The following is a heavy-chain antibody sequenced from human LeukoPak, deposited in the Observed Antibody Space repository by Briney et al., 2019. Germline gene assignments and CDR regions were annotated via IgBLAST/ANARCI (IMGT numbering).Heavy chain of an antibody. CDR2: IIPILGIA. D-gene: IGHD3-22*01. CDR1: GGTCSSYA. J-gene: IGHJ4*02. CDR3: ARAHSSGYAM. V-gene: IGHV1-69*04. Sequence: SVKASCKASGGTCSSYAISWVRQAPGQGVEWMGRIIPILGIANYAQKFQGRVTITADKSTSTAYMELSSLRSEDTAVYYCARAHSSGYAMWGQGTLVTVSS.